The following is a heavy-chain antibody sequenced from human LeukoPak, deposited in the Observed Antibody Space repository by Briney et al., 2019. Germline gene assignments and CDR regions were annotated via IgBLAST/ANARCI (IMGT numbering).Heavy chain of an antibody. CDR2: VSYDGINK. J-gene: IGHJ4*02. V-gene: IGHV3-30*18. D-gene: IGHD5-18*01. CDR3: AKSHGYSYGFDY. CDR1: GFTFSSYG. Sequence: PGGSLRLSCAASGFTFSSYGMHWVRQAPGKGLEWVALVSYDGINKYYADSVKGRFTISRDNSKNTLYLQMNSLRAEDTAVYYCAKSHGYSYGFDYWGQGTLVTVSS.